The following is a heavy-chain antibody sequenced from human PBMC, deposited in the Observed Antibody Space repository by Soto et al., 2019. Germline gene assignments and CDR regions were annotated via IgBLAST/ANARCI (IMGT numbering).Heavy chain of an antibody. CDR2: ICYDRGSI. V-gene: IGHV3-30*18. D-gene: IGHD4-17*01. J-gene: IGHJ4*02. CDR3: AKVQDATATAYYFDD. Sequence: PGGSLRLSCAASGFTVSGYGMHWVRQAPGKGLEWVSGICYDRGSIYYADSVKGRFTISRDNAKNTLYLQMNSLRAEDTALYYFAKVQDATATAYYFDDWGQGTLVTVSS. CDR1: GFTVSGYG.